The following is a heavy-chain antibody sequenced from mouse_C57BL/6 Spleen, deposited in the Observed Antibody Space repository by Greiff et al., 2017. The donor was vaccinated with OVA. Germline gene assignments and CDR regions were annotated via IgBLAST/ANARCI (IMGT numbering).Heavy chain of an antibody. Sequence: QVQLQQPGAELVKPGASVKLSCKASGYTFTSYWMQWVKQRPGQGLEWIGEIDPSDSYTNYNQKFKGKATVTVDTSSSTAYMQLRSLTSEDSAVYYCARRSSYKDFDVWGTGTTVTVSS. J-gene: IGHJ1*03. CDR2: IDPSDSYT. CDR1: GYTFTSYW. CDR3: ARRSSYKDFDV. V-gene: IGHV1-50*01. D-gene: IGHD1-1*01.